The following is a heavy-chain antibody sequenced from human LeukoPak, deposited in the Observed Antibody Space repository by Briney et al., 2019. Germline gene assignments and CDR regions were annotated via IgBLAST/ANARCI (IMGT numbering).Heavy chain of an antibody. D-gene: IGHD3-3*01. CDR3: ARDTTIYDFWSGYYYYGMDV. Sequence: GASVKVSCKASGYTFTSYGISWVRQAPVQGLEWMGWISAYNGNTNYAQKLQGRVTMTTDTSTSTAYMELRSLRSDDTAVYYCARDTTIYDFWSGYYYYGMDVWGQGTTVTVSS. CDR2: ISAYNGNT. CDR1: GYTFTSYG. V-gene: IGHV1-18*01. J-gene: IGHJ6*02.